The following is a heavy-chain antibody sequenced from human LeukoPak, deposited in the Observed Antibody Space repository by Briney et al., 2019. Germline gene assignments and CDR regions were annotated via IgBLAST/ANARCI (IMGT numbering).Heavy chain of an antibody. CDR1: GGSISTYY. V-gene: IGHV4-34*01. Sequence: PSETLSLTCTVSGGSISTYYWSWIRQPPGKGLEWIGEINHSGSTNYNPSLKSRVTISVDTSKNQFSLKLSSVTAADTAVYYCARPKAKGNGDYNWFDPWGQGTLVTVSS. J-gene: IGHJ5*02. CDR2: INHSGST. CDR3: ARPKAKGNGDYNWFDP. D-gene: IGHD4-17*01.